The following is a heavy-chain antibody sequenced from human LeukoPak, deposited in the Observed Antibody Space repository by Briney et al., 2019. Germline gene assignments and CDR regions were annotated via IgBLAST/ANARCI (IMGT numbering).Heavy chain of an antibody. CDR1: GDSVSSNSAT. J-gene: IGHJ4*02. V-gene: IGHV6-1*01. D-gene: IGHD6-13*01. CDR2: TYYRSKWYN. Sequence: SQTLSLTCDISGDSVSSNSATWNWIRRSPSRGLEWLGRTYYRSKWYNDYALSVNSRIMISPDTSKNQFSLHLNSVTPDDTAVYFCARVTAPGTGRDYFDFWGQGTLVTVSS. CDR3: ARVTAPGTGRDYFDF.